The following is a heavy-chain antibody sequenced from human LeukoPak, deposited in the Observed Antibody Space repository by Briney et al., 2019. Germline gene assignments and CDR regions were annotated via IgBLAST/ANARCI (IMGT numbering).Heavy chain of an antibody. J-gene: IGHJ4*02. D-gene: IGHD6-19*01. CDR2: INPNSGGT. Sequence: ASVKVSCKASGYTFTGYYMHWVRQAPGQGLEWMGWINPNSGGTNSAQKFQGRATMTRDTSISTAYMELSSLRSDDTAVYYCAKIGDSGWFPDYWGQGTQVTVSS. CDR1: GYTFTGYY. V-gene: IGHV1-2*02. CDR3: AKIGDSGWFPDY.